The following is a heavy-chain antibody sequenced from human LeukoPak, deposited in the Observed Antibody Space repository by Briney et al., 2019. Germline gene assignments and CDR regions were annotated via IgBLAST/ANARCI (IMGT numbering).Heavy chain of an antibody. CDR2: ISWNSGSI. CDR3: AKDLMATILYYFDY. CDR1: GFTFDDYA. J-gene: IGHJ4*02. V-gene: IGHV3-9*01. Sequence: GRSLRLSCAASGFTFDDYAMHWVRHAPGKGLEWVSGISWNSGSIGYADSVKDRFTISRDNAKNSLYLQMNSLRAEDTALYYCAKDLMATILYYFDYWGQGTLVTVSS. D-gene: IGHD5-24*01.